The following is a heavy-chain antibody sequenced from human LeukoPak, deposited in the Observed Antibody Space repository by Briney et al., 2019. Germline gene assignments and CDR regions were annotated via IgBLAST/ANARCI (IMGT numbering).Heavy chain of an antibody. J-gene: IGHJ4*02. CDR1: GFTFSSYW. V-gene: IGHV3-7*03. D-gene: IGHD3-9*01. CDR2: IKQDGSEK. Sequence: GGSLRLSCAASGFTFSSYWMSWVRQAPGKGLEWVANIKQDGSEKYYVDSVKGRFTISRDNAKNSLYLQMNSLRAEDTALYYCAKGKRYFDWLPLDYWGQGTLVTVSS. CDR3: AKGKRYFDWLPLDY.